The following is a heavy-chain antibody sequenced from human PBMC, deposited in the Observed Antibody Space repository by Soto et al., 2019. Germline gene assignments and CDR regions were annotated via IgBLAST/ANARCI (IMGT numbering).Heavy chain of an antibody. Sequence: KTSETLSLTCAVYGGSFSGYYWSWIRQPPGKGLEWIGEINHSGSTNYNPSLKSRVTISVDTSKNQFSLKLSSVTAADTAVYYCARVGYSYGFDYWGQGTLVTVSS. CDR3: ARVGYSYGFDY. J-gene: IGHJ4*02. CDR2: INHSGST. CDR1: GGSFSGYY. V-gene: IGHV4-34*01. D-gene: IGHD5-18*01.